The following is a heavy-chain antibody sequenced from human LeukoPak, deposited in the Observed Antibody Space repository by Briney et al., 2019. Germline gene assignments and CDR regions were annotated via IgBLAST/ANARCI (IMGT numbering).Heavy chain of an antibody. CDR3: ARSMVVDWLFIDY. D-gene: IGHD3-9*01. CDR1: GFTLSTYS. Sequence: GGSLRLSCAASGFTLSTYSMNWVRQAPGKGLEWISYISSSGSIVYYADSVKGRFTISRDNAKRSLFLQMNSLRVEDTAVYYCARSMVVDWLFIDYWGQGTLVTVSS. V-gene: IGHV3-48*04. J-gene: IGHJ4*02. CDR2: ISSSGSIV.